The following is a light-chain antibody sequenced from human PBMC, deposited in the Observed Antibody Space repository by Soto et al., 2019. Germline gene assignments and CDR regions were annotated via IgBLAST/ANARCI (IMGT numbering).Light chain of an antibody. Sequence: IQLTQSPSSLSASVGDRVTITCRASQGISSYLAWYQQKPGKAPKFLISASSTLQSGVPSRFSGSGSGTDFTLTISSLQPEDFATYYCQQYNSYPWTFGQWTKVDIK. J-gene: IGKJ1*01. CDR1: QGISSY. V-gene: IGKV1-9*01. CDR3: QQYNSYPWT. CDR2: ASS.